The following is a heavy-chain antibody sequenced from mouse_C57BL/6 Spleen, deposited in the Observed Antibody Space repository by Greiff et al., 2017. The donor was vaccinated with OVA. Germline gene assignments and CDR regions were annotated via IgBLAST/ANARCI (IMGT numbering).Heavy chain of an antibody. D-gene: IGHD1-1*01. V-gene: IGHV1-82*01. CDR3: ARFGTTVVATVDY. CDR2: IYPGDGDT. J-gene: IGHJ2*01. Sequence: QVQLQQSGPELVKPGASVKISCKASGYAFSSSWMNWVKQRPGKGLEWIGRIYPGDGDTNYNGKFKGKVTLTADKSSSTAYMQLSSLTSEDSAVYFCARFGTTVVATVDYWGQGTTLTVSS. CDR1: GYAFSSSW.